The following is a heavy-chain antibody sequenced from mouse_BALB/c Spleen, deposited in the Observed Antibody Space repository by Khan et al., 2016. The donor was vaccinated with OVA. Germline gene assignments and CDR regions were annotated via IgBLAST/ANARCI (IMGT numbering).Heavy chain of an antibody. CDR1: GYTFTSYW. CDR3: ARIKKIVATYFDY. CDR2: TNPTNGRT. Sequence: QVQLQQSGAELVKAGASVKMSCKASGYTFTSYWMHWVKQRLGQGLEWFAETNPTNGRTYYNEKFKSKATLTVDKSSSKDYMLLSGPTFEDSAVYYCARIKKIVATYFDYWGQGTTLTVSS. V-gene: IGHV1S81*02. D-gene: IGHD1-1*01. J-gene: IGHJ2*01.